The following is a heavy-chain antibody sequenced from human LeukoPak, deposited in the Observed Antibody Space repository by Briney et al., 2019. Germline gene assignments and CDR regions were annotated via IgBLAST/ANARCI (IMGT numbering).Heavy chain of an antibody. J-gene: IGHJ4*02. Sequence: SETLSLTCTVSGGSISSGGYYRSWIRQPPGKGLEWIGYIYHSGSTYYNPSLKSRVTISVDRSKNQFSLKLSSVTAADTAVCYCARTVYYYGSGSYHFDYWGQGTLVTVSS. CDR2: IYHSGST. V-gene: IGHV4-30-2*01. CDR1: GGSISSGGYY. D-gene: IGHD3-10*01. CDR3: ARTVYYYGSGSYHFDY.